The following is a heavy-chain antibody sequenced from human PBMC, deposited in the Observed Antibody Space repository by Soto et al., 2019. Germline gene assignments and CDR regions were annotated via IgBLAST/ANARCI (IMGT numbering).Heavy chain of an antibody. CDR3: ASGLVVVLSGTEEVTNSHFDS. D-gene: IGHD6-13*01. J-gene: IGHJ4*02. CDR2: IYNSGAT. V-gene: IGHV4-31*03. CDR1: DDSIKSGGSY. Sequence: SETLSLTCTVSDDSIKSGGSYWSWVRQHPGKGLEWISFIYNSGATYYNPSLKTRVVASIDKSQNRFSLKVNSVTAADTAVYFCASGLVVVLSGTEEVTNSHFDSWGTGTMITVSS.